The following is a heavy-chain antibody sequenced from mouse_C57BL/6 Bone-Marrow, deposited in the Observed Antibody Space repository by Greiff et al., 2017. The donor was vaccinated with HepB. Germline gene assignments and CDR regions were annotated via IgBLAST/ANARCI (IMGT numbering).Heavy chain of an antibody. CDR3: ARRYYGYWYFDV. Sequence: QVQLQQPGAELVKPGASVKMSCKASGYTFTSYWITWEKQRPGQGLEWIGDIYPGSGSTNYNEKFKSKATLTVDTSSSTAYMQLSSLTSEDSAVYYCARRYYGYWYFDVWGTGTTVTVSS. V-gene: IGHV1-55*01. J-gene: IGHJ1*03. D-gene: IGHD1-1*01. CDR1: GYTFTSYW. CDR2: IYPGSGST.